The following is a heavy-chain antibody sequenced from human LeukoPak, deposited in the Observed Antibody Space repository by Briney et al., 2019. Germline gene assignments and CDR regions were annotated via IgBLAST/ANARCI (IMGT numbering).Heavy chain of an antibody. CDR3: AKDIGDSGSIYYFDY. CDR1: GFTFSDYY. Sequence: PGGSLRLSCAASGFTFSDYYMSWIRQAPGKGLEWVSYISGGGSTIYYADSVKGRFTISRDNAKNSLYLQMNSLRAEDTAVYYCAKDIGDSGSIYYFDYWGQGTLVTVSS. CDR2: ISGGGSTI. J-gene: IGHJ4*02. V-gene: IGHV3-11*04. D-gene: IGHD1-26*01.